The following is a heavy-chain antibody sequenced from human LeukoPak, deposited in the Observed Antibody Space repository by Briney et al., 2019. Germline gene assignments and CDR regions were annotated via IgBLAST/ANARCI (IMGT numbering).Heavy chain of an antibody. V-gene: IGHV4-4*07. J-gene: IGHJ3*02. CDR3: ARAYCSSTSCYLGLRDDAFDI. Sequence: SETLSLTCTVSGGSISSYYWSWIRQPAGKGLEWIGRIYTSGSTNYNPSLKSRVTMSVDTSKNQFSLKLSSVTAADTAVYYCARAYCSSTSCYLGLRDDAFDIWGQGTMVTVSS. CDR2: IYTSGST. D-gene: IGHD2-2*01. CDR1: GGSISSYY.